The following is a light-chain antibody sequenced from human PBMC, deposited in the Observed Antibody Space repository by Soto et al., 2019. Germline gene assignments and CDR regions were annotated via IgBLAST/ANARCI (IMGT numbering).Light chain of an antibody. CDR2: GAS. J-gene: IGKJ1*01. CDR1: QSVSNN. CDR3: QQYNNWWT. Sequence: EIVMTQAPATLSVSPGERATLSCRASQSVSNNLARYQKKPGQAPRLLIYGASTRATGSPARFSGSGSGTEFTLTISSLQSEDFAVYYCQQYNNWWTFGQGTRVEIK. V-gene: IGKV3-15*01.